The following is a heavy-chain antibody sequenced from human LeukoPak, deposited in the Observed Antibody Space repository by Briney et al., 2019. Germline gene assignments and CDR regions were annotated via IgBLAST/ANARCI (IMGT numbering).Heavy chain of an antibody. V-gene: IGHV4-59*08. CDR3: ARHGTDYDYVWGSYRYGEYFDY. Sequence: SETLSLTCTVSGGSISSYYWSWIRQPPGKGLEWIGYIYYSGSTNYNPSLKSRVTISVDTSKNQFSLKLSSVTAADTAVYYCARHGTDYDYVWGSYRYGEYFDYWGQGTLVTVSS. CDR2: IYYSGST. J-gene: IGHJ4*02. CDR1: GGSISSYY. D-gene: IGHD3-16*02.